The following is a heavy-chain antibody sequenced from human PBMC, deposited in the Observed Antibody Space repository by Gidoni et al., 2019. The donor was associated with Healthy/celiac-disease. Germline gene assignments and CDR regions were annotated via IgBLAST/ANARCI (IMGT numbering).Heavy chain of an antibody. Sequence: QVQLQQWGAGLLKPSETLSLTCAVYGGSFSGYYWSWIRQPPGKGLAWIGEINHSGSTNYNPSRKRRVTISVDTSKNQFSLKLSSVTAADTAVYYCARGAGTNGVCLGYWGQGTLVTVSS. CDR1: GGSFSGYY. CDR3: ARGAGTNGVCLGY. CDR2: INHSGST. J-gene: IGHJ4*02. D-gene: IGHD2-8*01. V-gene: IGHV4-34*01.